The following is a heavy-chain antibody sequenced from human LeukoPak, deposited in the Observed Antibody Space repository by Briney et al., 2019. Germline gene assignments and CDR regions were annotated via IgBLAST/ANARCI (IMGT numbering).Heavy chain of an antibody. V-gene: IGHV4-34*01. Sequence: SETLSLTCAVYGGSFSGYYWSWIRQPPGKGLEWIGEINHSGSTNYNPSLKSRVTISVDTSKNQFSLKLSSATAADTAVYYCARKRYSYDPQLDYWGQGTLVTVSS. CDR3: ARKRYSYDPQLDY. CDR1: GGSFSGYY. J-gene: IGHJ4*02. D-gene: IGHD5-18*01. CDR2: INHSGST.